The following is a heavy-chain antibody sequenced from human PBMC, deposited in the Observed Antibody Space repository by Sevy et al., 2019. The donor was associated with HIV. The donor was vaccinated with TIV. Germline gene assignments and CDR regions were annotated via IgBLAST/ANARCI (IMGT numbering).Heavy chain of an antibody. CDR1: GGSFSDYF. Sequence: SETLSLTCAVYGGSFSDYFWNWIRQPPGKGLEWIGEISHSGSTNYHLSLKSRVTISVDTSKNQFSLKLNSVTAADTAVYYCVRGPFIMLAALDYWSQGTLVTVSS. CDR2: ISHSGST. D-gene: IGHD3-10*01. CDR3: VRGPFIMLAALDY. V-gene: IGHV4-34*01. J-gene: IGHJ4*02.